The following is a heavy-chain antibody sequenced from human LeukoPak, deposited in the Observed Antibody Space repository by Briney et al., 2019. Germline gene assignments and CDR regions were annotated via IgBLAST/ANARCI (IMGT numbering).Heavy chain of an antibody. CDR2: ISAYNGNT. D-gene: IGHD2-15*01. V-gene: IGHV1-18*01. Sequence: ASVKVSCKASGYTFTSYGISWVRQAPGQGLEWMGWISAYNGNTNYAQKLQGRVTMTTDTSTSTAYMELSSLRSEDTAVYYCATGKKLRLPYYYYGMDVWGQGTTVTVSS. CDR1: GYTFTSYG. J-gene: IGHJ6*02. CDR3: ATGKKLRLPYYYYGMDV.